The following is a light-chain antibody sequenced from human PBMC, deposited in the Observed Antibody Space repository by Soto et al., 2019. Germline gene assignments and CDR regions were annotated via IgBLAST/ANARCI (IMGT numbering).Light chain of an antibody. J-gene: IGKJ1*01. CDR3: QQSYSTPPT. Sequence: DLQMTQSPSSLSASVGDRVTITCRASQSISTYLNWYQQKPGKAPNLLIYAASSFQSGVPSRFSGSGSGTDFTLTISSLQPEDFATYYCQQSYSTPPTFGQGTKVEIK. CDR2: AAS. CDR1: QSISTY. V-gene: IGKV1-39*01.